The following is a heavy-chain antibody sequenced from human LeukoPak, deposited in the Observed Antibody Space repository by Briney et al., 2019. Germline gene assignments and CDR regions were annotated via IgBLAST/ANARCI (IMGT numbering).Heavy chain of an antibody. Sequence: PSETLSLTCTVSGGSISSGGYYWSWIRQHPGKGLEWIGYIYYSGSTYYNPSLKSRVTISVDTSKNQFSLELSSVTAADTAVYYCARDRVVVTATSSYWYFDLWGRGTLVTVSS. D-gene: IGHD2-21*02. CDR2: IYYSGST. V-gene: IGHV4-31*03. J-gene: IGHJ2*01. CDR1: GGSISSGGYY. CDR3: ARDRVVVTATSSYWYFDL.